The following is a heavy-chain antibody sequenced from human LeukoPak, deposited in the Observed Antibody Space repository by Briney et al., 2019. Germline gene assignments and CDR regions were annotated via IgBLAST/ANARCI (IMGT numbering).Heavy chain of an antibody. CDR1: GGSISSSSYY. V-gene: IGHV4-39*01. CDR3: ARHPRTIRFLARANWFDP. J-gene: IGHJ5*02. D-gene: IGHD3-3*01. CDR2: IYYSGST. Sequence: SETLSLTCTVSGGSISSSSYYWGWIRQPPGTGLEWIGSIYYSGSTYYNPSLKSRVTISVDTSKNQFSLKLSSVTAADTAVYYCARHPRTIRFLARANWFDPWGQGTLVTVSS.